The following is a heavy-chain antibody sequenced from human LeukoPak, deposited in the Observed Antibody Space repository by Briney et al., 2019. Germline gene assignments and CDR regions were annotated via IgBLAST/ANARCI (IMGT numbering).Heavy chain of an antibody. Sequence: GGSLRLSCAASGFTFSSYWMSWVRQAPGKGLEWVANIKGDGSEKFYVDSVKGRFTISRDNAKNSLYLQMNRLRGEDTAVYYCARGDFWSGPFTDALDIWGQGTMATVSS. V-gene: IGHV3-7*04. CDR3: ARGDFWSGPFTDALDI. J-gene: IGHJ3*02. CDR2: IKGDGSEK. D-gene: IGHD3-3*01. CDR1: GFTFSSYW.